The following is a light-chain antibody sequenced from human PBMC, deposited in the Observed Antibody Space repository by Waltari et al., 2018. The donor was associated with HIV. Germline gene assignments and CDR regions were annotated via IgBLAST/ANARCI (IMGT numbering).Light chain of an antibody. J-gene: IGLJ2*01. CDR2: DVS. Sequence: QSALTQPASVSGSPGQSITLSCTCASSDVGRYNYAPGYQHHPGKAPELSIYDVSNRPSGVSNRFSGSKSGTTASLTISGLQAEDEADYYCSSYTSSRTVVFGGGTKLTVL. V-gene: IGLV2-14*03. CDR3: SSYTSSRTVV. CDR1: SSDVGRYNY.